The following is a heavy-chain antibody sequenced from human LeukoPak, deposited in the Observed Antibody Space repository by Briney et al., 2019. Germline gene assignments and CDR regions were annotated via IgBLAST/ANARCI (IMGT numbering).Heavy chain of an antibody. D-gene: IGHD1-26*01. CDR3: ARGPHTVGATTWFDP. CDR1: GYTFTSYY. J-gene: IGHJ5*02. Sequence: ASVKVSCKASGYTFTSYYMHWVRQAPGQGLEWMGIINPSGGSTTYAQKFQGRVTMTRDTSTSTVYMELSSLRSEDTAVYYCARGPHTVGATTWFDPWGQGTLVTVSS. V-gene: IGHV1-46*03. CDR2: INPSGGST.